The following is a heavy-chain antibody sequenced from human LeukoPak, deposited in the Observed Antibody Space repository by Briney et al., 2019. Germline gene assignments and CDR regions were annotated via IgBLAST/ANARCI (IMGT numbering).Heavy chain of an antibody. Sequence: GGSLRLSCAASGFTLSSDAMSWVRQAPGKGLEWVSAISGSGGSTYYADSVKGRFTISRDNSKNTLYLQMNSLGAEDTAVYYCAKDGMATISYYFDYWGQGTLVTVSS. CDR2: ISGSGGST. V-gene: IGHV3-23*01. CDR3: AKDGMATISYYFDY. J-gene: IGHJ4*02. CDR1: GFTLSSDA. D-gene: IGHD5-24*01.